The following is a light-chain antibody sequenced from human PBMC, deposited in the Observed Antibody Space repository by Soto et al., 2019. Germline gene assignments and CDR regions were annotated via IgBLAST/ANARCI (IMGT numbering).Light chain of an antibody. CDR2: ADV. J-gene: IGLJ2*01. Sequence: QSVLTQPPSASGTPGQRVTISCSGSICNFGTNPVNWYQQLPGTAPKLLIYADVQRPSGVPDRFSASTSGTSASLAISGLQAQEEGDYCCAAWDGALMGAVFGGGTELTVL. V-gene: IGLV1-44*01. CDR3: AAWDGALMGAV. CDR1: ICNFGTNP.